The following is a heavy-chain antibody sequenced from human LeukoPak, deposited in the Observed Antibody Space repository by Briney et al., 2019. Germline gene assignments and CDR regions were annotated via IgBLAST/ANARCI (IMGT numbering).Heavy chain of an antibody. V-gene: IGHV4-34*01. J-gene: IGHJ4*02. Sequence: PSETLSLTCAVYGGSFSGYYWSWIRQPPGKGLEWIGEINHSGSTNYNPSLKSRVTISVDTSKNQFSLKLSSVTAADTAVYYCARVRNPEYYYDSSGDFDYWGQGTLVTVSS. CDR3: ARVRNPEYYYDSSGDFDY. CDR1: GGSFSGYY. CDR2: INHSGST. D-gene: IGHD3-22*01.